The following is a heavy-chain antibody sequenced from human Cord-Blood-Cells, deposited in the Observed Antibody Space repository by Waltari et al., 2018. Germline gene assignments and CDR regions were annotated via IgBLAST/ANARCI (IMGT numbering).Heavy chain of an antibody. CDR3: AQVVPAAFAFDI. V-gene: IGHV4-39*01. D-gene: IGHD2-2*01. Sequence: QLQLQESGPGLVKPSETLSLTCTVSGGSISSSSYYWGLIRQPPGKGLEWIGSIYYSGSTYYNPSLKSRVTISVDTSKNQFSLKLSSVTAADTAVYYCAQVVPAAFAFDIWGQGTMVTVSS. CDR1: GGSISSSSYY. J-gene: IGHJ3*02. CDR2: IYYSGST.